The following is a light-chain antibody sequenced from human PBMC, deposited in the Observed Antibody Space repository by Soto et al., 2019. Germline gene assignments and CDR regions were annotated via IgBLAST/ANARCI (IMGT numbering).Light chain of an antibody. CDR3: QQYNDWPLT. V-gene: IGKV3-15*01. CDR2: GAF. J-gene: IGKJ1*01. Sequence: ELVFPQSPGFLSLSPGETASLSCMASQIVSGKSLAWYQQKPGQAPSLLIYGAFTRATGIPARFSGTGSGTEFTLTISSLQSEDVALYYCQQYNDWPLTFGQGTKVDI. CDR1: QIVSGKS.